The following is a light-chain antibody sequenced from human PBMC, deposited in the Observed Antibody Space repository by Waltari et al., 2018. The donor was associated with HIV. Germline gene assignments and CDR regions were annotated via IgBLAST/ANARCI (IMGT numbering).Light chain of an antibody. V-gene: IGLV2-14*01. CDR3: SYTGTNSLH. CDR1: SSDVGCYDC. Sequence: QSALTQPASVSGSPGQSITISCTGASSDVGCYDCISWYQHHPGKAPRLIIYEVTNRPSGVSNRCCGSKSANTASLTIAGLQADDEADYYCSYTGTNSLHFGGGTKVTVL. CDR2: EVT. J-gene: IGLJ2*01.